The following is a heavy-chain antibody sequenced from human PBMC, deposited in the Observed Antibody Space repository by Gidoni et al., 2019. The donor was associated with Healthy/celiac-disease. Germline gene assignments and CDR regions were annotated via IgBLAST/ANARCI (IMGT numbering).Heavy chain of an antibody. Sequence: EVQLVESGGGLVQPGRSLRLSCAASGFTFDDYAMHWVRQDPGKGLEWVSGISWNSGSIGYADSVKGRFTISRDNAKNSLYLQMNSLRAEDTALYYCAKENYGSGSYDDYYGMDVWGQGTTVTVSS. CDR3: AKENYGSGSYDDYYGMDV. CDR1: GFTFDDYA. CDR2: ISWNSGSI. V-gene: IGHV3-9*01. J-gene: IGHJ6*02. D-gene: IGHD3-10*01.